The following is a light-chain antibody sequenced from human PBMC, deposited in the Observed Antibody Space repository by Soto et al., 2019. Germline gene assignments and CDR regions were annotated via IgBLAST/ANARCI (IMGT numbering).Light chain of an antibody. V-gene: IGKV3-20*01. CDR3: QQYGSSPRIT. CDR1: QSLSSSY. J-gene: IGKJ5*01. Sequence: EIVLTQSPGTLFLSPGERATISCRASQSLSSSYLAWYQQKPGQAPRLLIYGVSSRAIGIPDRFSDSGSGTDFTLTISRLEPEDFAVYYCQQYGSSPRITFGQGTRLEIK. CDR2: GVS.